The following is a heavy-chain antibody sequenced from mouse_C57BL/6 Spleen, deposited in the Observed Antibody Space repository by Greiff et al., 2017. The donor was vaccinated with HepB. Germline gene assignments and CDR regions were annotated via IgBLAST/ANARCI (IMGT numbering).Heavy chain of an antibody. CDR1: GYAFSSSW. D-gene: IGHD1-1*01. CDR2: IYPGDGDT. Sequence: QVQLKQSGPELVKPGASVKISCKASGYAFSSSWMNWVKQRPGKGLEWIGRIYPGDGDTNYNGKFKGKATLTADKSSSTAYMQLSSLTSEDSAVYFCTRSANYYGSSYAMDYWGQGTSVTVSS. CDR3: TRSANYYGSSYAMDY. J-gene: IGHJ4*01. V-gene: IGHV1-82*01.